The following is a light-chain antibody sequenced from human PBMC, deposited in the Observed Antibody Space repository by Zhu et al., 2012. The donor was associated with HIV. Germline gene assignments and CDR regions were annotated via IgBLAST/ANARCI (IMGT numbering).Light chain of an antibody. CDR3: QQCATSPLA. Sequence: EIVLTQSPGTLSLSPGERATLSCRASQTVSRNYLAWYQQKPGQAPRLLIYGASRRVTGIPDRFSGSGSGTDFTLTISRLEPEDFAVYYCQQCATSPLAFGPGTKVDIK. CDR1: QTVSRNY. V-gene: IGKV3-20*01. J-gene: IGKJ3*01. CDR2: GAS.